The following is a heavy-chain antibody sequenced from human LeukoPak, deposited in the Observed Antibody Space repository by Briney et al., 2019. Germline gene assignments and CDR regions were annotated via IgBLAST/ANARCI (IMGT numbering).Heavy chain of an antibody. CDR2: ISCDGSNK. CDR3: AREGDYYCSGGSCYDY. D-gene: IGHD2-15*01. CDR1: GFTFSSYG. J-gene: IGHJ4*02. Sequence: GGSLRLSCATSGFTFSSYGMHWVRQAPGKGLEWVAVISCDGSNKYYADSVKGRFTISRDNSKNTLYLQMNSLRAEDTAVYYCAREGDYYCSGGSCYDYWGQGTLVTVSS. V-gene: IGHV3-30*03.